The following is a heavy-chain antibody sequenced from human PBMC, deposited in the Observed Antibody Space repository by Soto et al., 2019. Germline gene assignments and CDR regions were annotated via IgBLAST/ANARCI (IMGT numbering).Heavy chain of an antibody. J-gene: IGHJ6*02. CDR2: ISYDGSNK. CDR1: GFTFSSYG. V-gene: IGHV3-30*18. D-gene: IGHD6-19*01. Sequence: QVPLVASGGGVVQPGRSLRLSCAASGFTFSSYGMHWVRQAPGKGLEWVAVISYDGSNKYYADSVKGRFTISRDNSKNTLYLQMNSLRAEDTAVYYCAKERIAVAAGISYYYYGMDVWGQGTTVTVSS. CDR3: AKERIAVAAGISYYYYGMDV.